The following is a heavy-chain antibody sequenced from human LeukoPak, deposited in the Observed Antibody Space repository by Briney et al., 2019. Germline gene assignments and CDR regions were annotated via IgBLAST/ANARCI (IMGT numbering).Heavy chain of an antibody. V-gene: IGHV1-46*01. Sequence: GASVKVSCKASGYTFTSYYMHWVRQAPGQGLEWMGIINPSGGSTSYAQKFQGRVTMTRDTSTSTVYMELSSLRSEDTAVYYCARGIAKVYYDSSGRRPPYFDYWGQGTLVTVSS. CDR3: ARGIAKVYYDSSGRRPPYFDY. CDR1: GYTFTSYY. CDR2: INPSGGST. J-gene: IGHJ4*02. D-gene: IGHD3-22*01.